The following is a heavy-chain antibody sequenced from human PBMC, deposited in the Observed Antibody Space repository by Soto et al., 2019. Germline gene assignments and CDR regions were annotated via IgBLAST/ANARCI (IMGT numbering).Heavy chain of an antibody. CDR1: GDSVSSNSAA. J-gene: IGHJ6*02. CDR3: ARSYCSSTSCYVYYYYYGMDV. V-gene: IGHV6-1*01. D-gene: IGHD2-2*01. Sequence: SQTLSLTCAISGDSVSSNSAAWNWIRQSPSRGLEWLGRTYYRSKWYNDYAVSVKSRITINPDTSKNQFSLQLNSVTPEDTAVYYCARSYCSSTSCYVYYYYYGMDVWGQGTTVTVSS. CDR2: TYYRSKWYN.